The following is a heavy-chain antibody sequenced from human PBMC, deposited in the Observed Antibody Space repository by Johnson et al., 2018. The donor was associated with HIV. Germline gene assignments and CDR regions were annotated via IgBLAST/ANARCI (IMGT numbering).Heavy chain of an antibody. D-gene: IGHD6-13*01. Sequence: QVQLVESGGGVVQPGRSLRLSCAASGFSFSSYAMHWVRQAPAKGLEWVAVISYDGSDKDYGDSAKGRFSISRDNAKNSLYLQMNSLRAEDTAVYYCAKDRRGKQQLVTGNDAFDIWGQGTMVTVSP. CDR1: GFSFSSYA. J-gene: IGHJ3*02. CDR3: AKDRRGKQQLVTGNDAFDI. CDR2: ISYDGSDK. V-gene: IGHV3-30*04.